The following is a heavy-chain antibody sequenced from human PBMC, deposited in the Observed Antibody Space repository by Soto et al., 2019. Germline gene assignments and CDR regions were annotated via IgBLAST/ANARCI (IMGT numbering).Heavy chain of an antibody. D-gene: IGHD1-7*01. J-gene: IGHJ6*02. Sequence: QVQLQESGPGLVKPSETLSLTCTVSGGSISTYYWNWIRQPPGKGLEWIGYIYYSGSTNYNPSLKSRVTISVDTSKNQFSLKLSSVTAADTAVYYCAREGLTGTIGLYYYYGMDVWGQGTTVTVS. V-gene: IGHV4-59*01. CDR1: GGSISTYY. CDR3: AREGLTGTIGLYYYYGMDV. CDR2: IYYSGST.